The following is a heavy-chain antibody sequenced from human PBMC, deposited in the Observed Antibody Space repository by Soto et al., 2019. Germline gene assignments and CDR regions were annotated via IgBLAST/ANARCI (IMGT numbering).Heavy chain of an antibody. J-gene: IGHJ6*02. CDR1: GGSISSGGYY. CDR2: IHYSGST. D-gene: IGHD3-10*01. V-gene: IGHV4-31*03. CDR3: ARDKYYYGSRKDGMDV. Sequence: QVQLQESGPGLVKPSQTLSLTCTVSGGSISSGGYYWTWIRQHPGKGLEWIGYIHYSGSTYYNPSLKGRVTISVDTSKNQFSLKLSSVTAADTAVYYCARDKYYYGSRKDGMDVWGQGTTVTVSS.